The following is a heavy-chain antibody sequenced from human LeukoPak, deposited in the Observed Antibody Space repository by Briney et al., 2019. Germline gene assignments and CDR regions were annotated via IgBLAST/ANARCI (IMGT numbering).Heavy chain of an antibody. J-gene: IGHJ6*03. Sequence: PGGSLRLSCEGSGFSLSAYNMNWVRQAPGKGLESVSYISSSSATIFYADSVKGRFTISRDNAKNSLYLQMNSLRPEDTAVYFCARDRHVPGLYYYYMDVLGKGTTVTVSS. CDR3: ARDRHVPGLYYYYMDV. CDR1: GFSLSAYN. CDR2: ISSSSATI. V-gene: IGHV3-48*01. D-gene: IGHD6-6*01.